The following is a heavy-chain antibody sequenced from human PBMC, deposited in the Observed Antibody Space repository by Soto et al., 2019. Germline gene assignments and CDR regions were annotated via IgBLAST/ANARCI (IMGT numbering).Heavy chain of an antibody. D-gene: IGHD4-17*01. CDR3: ARSGDYVALDY. CDR1: GGSISSGDYK. J-gene: IGHJ4*02. CDR2: IYYSGYT. V-gene: IGHV4-30-4*01. Sequence: QVQLQESGPGLVKPSQTLSLTCTVSGGSISSGDYKWSWIRQPPGKGLEWIGYIYYSGYTYNNPSLTSRVTISVDTSKNQFSLKLSSVTAADTAVYYCARSGDYVALDYWGQGTLVTVSS.